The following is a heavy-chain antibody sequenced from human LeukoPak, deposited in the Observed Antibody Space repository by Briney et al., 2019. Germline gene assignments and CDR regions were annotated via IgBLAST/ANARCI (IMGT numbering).Heavy chain of an antibody. Sequence: AGGTLRLSCAASGFTFSSHGMSWVRQAPGKGLEWVSAISGSGGSTYYADSVKGRFTISRDNSKNTLYLQMNSLRVEDTAVYYCAELGITMIGGVWGKGTTVTISS. V-gene: IGHV3-23*01. CDR1: GFTFSSHG. CDR2: ISGSGGST. CDR3: AELGITMIGGV. J-gene: IGHJ6*04. D-gene: IGHD3-10*02.